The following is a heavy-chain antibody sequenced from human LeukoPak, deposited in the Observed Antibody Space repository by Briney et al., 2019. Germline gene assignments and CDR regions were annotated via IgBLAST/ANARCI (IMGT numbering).Heavy chain of an antibody. CDR3: ASRSATDAEYFQH. Sequence: GASVKVSCKASGYTFTGYYMHWVRQGPGQGLEWMGWINPNSGGTNYAQKFQGRVTMTRDTSISTAYMELSRLRSDDTAVYYCASRSATDAEYFQHWGQGTLVTVSS. CDR1: GYTFTGYY. J-gene: IGHJ1*01. CDR2: INPNSGGT. V-gene: IGHV1-2*02.